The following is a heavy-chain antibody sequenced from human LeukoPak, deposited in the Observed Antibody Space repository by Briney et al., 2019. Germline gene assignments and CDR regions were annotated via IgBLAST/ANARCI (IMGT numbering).Heavy chain of an antibody. Sequence: PSETLSLTCTVSGDSLSAHYWSWIRQPPGEGLEWIGYIYGSGSTHYAPSFRSRATISEDTSKNQFSLQLTSVTAADTAVYYCARNVGWYSHDTWGQGTLVTVSS. V-gene: IGHV4-59*08. CDR2: IYGSGST. J-gene: IGHJ5*02. D-gene: IGHD6-19*01. CDR1: GDSLSAHY. CDR3: ARNVGWYSHDT.